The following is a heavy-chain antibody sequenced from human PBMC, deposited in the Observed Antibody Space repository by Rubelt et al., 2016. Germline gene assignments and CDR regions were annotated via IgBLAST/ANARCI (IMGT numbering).Heavy chain of an antibody. CDR3: ARSTWMGSYYYMDV. V-gene: IGHV4-34*01. CDR1: GASFSCYY. D-gene: IGHD1-1*01. Sequence: QVQLQQWGAGLLKPSETLSLTCAVYGASFSCYYWSWIRPPPGKGLGWIGEIHHSGSTNYNPSLKSRVTISVDTSKNQFFLRLSSVTAADTAVYYCARSTWMGSYYYMDVWGLGTTVTVSS. J-gene: IGHJ6*03. CDR2: IHHSGST.